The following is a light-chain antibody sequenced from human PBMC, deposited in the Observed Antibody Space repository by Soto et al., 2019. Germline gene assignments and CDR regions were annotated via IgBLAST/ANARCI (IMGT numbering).Light chain of an antibody. V-gene: IGKV1-5*03. CDR1: QSIIRW. Sequence: DLQMTQSPSTLSASVGDRVAITCRASQSIIRWLAWYQQKPGKAPKLLIYEASSLASGVPSRFSGSGSGTEFTLTITSLQPDDFATYYCQQYATFYRTFGQGTEVEFK. CDR3: QQYATFYRT. CDR2: EAS. J-gene: IGKJ1*01.